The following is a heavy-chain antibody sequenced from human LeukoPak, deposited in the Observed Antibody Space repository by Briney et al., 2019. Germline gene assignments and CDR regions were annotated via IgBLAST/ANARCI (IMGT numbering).Heavy chain of an antibody. CDR3: ARRYTGYGILDY. CDR1: GFTFSDHY. D-gene: IGHD5-12*01. Sequence: GGSLRLSCAASGFTFSDHYMSWIRQAPGKGLEWVSYISDSSSYTDYADSVKGRFTISRDNSKNSLYLQMNSLRAEDTAVYYCARRYTGYGILDYWGQGTLVTVSS. CDR2: ISDSSSYT. J-gene: IGHJ4*02. V-gene: IGHV3-11*03.